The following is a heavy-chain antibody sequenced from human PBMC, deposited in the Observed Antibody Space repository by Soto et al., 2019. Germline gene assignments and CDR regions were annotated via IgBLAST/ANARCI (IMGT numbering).Heavy chain of an antibody. CDR3: ASGTAMGTAMVTFNNYGMDV. J-gene: IGHJ6*02. Sequence: DASVKVSTKASGYTFPSYAMHWVRQPPGPKLEWKGKSNAGNGNTKYSQTFKGSVTITRDKSASTAYMGLSSLSSEDTAVYYCASGTAMGTAMVTFNNYGMDVWGQGTRVTVSS. CDR2: SNAGNGNT. CDR1: GYTFPSYA. D-gene: IGHD5-18*01. V-gene: IGHV1-3*01.